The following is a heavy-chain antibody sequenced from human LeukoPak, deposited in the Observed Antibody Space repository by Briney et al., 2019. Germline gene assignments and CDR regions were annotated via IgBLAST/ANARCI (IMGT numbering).Heavy chain of an antibody. CDR1: GFTFSSYA. CDR2: ISGRSTYI. CDR3: TRMEGSTGYWSVYLGS. J-gene: IGHJ5*02. V-gene: IGHV3-21*06. Sequence: GGSLRLCCAASGFTFSSYAMTWVRQAPGKGRECVSSISGRSTYIYYADSVKGRFTVSRDNANSSVYLQMNSLRDEDTAVYYCTRMEGSTGYWSVYLGSWGQGTQVTVSS. D-gene: IGHD3-3*01.